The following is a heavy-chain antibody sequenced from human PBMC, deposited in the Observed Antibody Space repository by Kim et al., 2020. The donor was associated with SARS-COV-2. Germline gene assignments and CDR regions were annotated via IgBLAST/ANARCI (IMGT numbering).Heavy chain of an antibody. Sequence: SVKVSCKASGGTFSSYAISWVRQAPGQGLEWMGGIIPIFGTANYAQKFQGRVTITADESTSTAYMELSSLRSEDTAVYYCARDSADIVVVPAAMPGYYYYGMGVWGQGTTVTVSS. V-gene: IGHV1-69*13. D-gene: IGHD2-2*01. CDR2: IIPIFGTA. CDR1: GGTFSSYA. CDR3: ARDSADIVVVPAAMPGYYYYGMGV. J-gene: IGHJ6*02.